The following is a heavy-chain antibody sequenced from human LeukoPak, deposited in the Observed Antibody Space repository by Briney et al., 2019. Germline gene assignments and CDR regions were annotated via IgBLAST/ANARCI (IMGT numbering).Heavy chain of an antibody. Sequence: MASETLSLTCTVSGGSISSYYCSLIRQPPGKGLEWIGNIYYSGSTNYNPSLKSRVTISVDTSKNLFSLKLSSVTAADTAVYYCARIVVAAIINDAFDIWGQGTMVTVSS. CDR3: ARIVVAAIINDAFDI. CDR2: IYYSGST. D-gene: IGHD3-22*01. CDR1: GGSISSYY. J-gene: IGHJ3*02. V-gene: IGHV4-59*12.